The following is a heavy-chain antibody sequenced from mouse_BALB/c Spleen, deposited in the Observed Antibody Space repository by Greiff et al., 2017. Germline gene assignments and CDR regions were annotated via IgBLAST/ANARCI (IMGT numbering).Heavy chain of an antibody. Sequence: EVPLVESGGGLVKPGGSLKLSCAASGFTFSSYAMSWVRQTPEKRLEWVASISSGGSTYYPDSVKGRFTISRDNARNILYLQMSSLRSEDTAMYYCARGQGYGYPFDDWGQGTTLTVSS. CDR2: ISSGGST. D-gene: IGHD1-2*01. V-gene: IGHV5-6-5*01. J-gene: IGHJ2*01. CDR3: ARGQGYGYPFDD. CDR1: GFTFSSYA.